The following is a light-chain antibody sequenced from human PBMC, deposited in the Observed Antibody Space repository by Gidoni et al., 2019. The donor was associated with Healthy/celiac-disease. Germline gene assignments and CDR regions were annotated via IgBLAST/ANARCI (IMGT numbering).Light chain of an antibody. CDR1: QSVSSSY. J-gene: IGKJ1*01. Sequence: EIVLMQSPGTLSLSPGERATLSCRASQSVSSSYLAWYQQKPGQAPRLLIYGASSRATGIPDRFSGSGSGTDFTLTISRLEPEDFAVYYCQQYGSPFGQGTKVEIK. V-gene: IGKV3-20*01. CDR3: QQYGSP. CDR2: GAS.